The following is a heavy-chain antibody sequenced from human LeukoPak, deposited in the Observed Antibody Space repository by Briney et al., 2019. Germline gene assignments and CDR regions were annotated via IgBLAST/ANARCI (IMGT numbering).Heavy chain of an antibody. CDR3: ARVRGPTRGDAFDI. CDR2: NYTSGST. D-gene: IGHD3-10*01. J-gene: IGHJ3*02. Sequence: SQTLSLTCTVSGGSISSGSYYWSWIRQPAGKGLEWIGRNYTSGSTNYNPSLKSRVTISVDTSKNQFSLKLSSVTAADTAVYYCARVRGPTRGDAFDIWGQGTMVTVSS. V-gene: IGHV4-61*02. CDR1: GGSISSGSYY.